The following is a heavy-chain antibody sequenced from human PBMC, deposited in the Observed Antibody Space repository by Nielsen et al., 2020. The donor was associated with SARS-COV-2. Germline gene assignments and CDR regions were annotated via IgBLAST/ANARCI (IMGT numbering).Heavy chain of an antibody. Sequence: GGSLRLSCAASGFTFSSYGMHWVRQAPGKGLEWVAVISYDGSNKYYADSVKGRFTISRDNSKNTLYLQMNSLRAEDTAVYYCAKDWDSYSSSWVDYWGQGTLVTVSS. J-gene: IGHJ4*02. V-gene: IGHV3-30*18. D-gene: IGHD6-13*01. CDR1: GFTFSSYG. CDR3: AKDWDSYSSSWVDY. CDR2: ISYDGSNK.